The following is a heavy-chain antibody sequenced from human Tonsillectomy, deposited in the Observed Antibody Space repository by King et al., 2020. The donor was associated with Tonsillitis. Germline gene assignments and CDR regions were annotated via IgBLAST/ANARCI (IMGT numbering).Heavy chain of an antibody. D-gene: IGHD5/OR15-5a*01. Sequence: QLVQSGGGVVQPGRSLRLSCAASGFTFSSYAMHWVRQAPGKGLEWVAVISYDGRSKYYADSVKGRFTISRDNPKNTVFLQMNSLRAEDTAVYYCARDHPVYWFDPWGQGTLVTVSS. CDR2: ISYDGRSK. CDR3: ARDHPVYWFDP. J-gene: IGHJ5*02. CDR1: GFTFSSYA. V-gene: IGHV3-30*04.